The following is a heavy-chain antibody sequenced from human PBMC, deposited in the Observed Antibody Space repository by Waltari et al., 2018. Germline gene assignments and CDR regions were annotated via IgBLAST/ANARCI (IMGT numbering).Heavy chain of an antibody. Sequence: EVQLVESGGGLVQPGGSLRLSCAASGFTFSAYRVHWVRQAPGKGLVWVSLFNADGRATLYADSVKGRFTMSRDNAKDTLYLQMNSLRGEDTAVYYCAIQISGVVFWGQGTLVTVSS. CDR2: FNADGRAT. CDR3: AIQISGVVF. D-gene: IGHD3-3*01. J-gene: IGHJ4*02. CDR1: GFTFSAYR. V-gene: IGHV3-74*01.